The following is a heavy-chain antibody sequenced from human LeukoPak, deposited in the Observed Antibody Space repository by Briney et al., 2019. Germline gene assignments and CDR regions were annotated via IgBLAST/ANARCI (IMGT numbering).Heavy chain of an antibody. CDR1: GFTFSSYE. CDR3: AKGIAASGKGYFDY. J-gene: IGHJ4*02. D-gene: IGHD6-13*01. CDR2: ISSSSTII. Sequence: GGSLRLSCAASGFTFSSYEMNWVRQAPGKGLEWVSYISSSSTIIYYADSVKGRFTISRDNAKDSLYLQMNSLRAEDTAVYYCAKGIAASGKGYFDYWGQGTLVTVSS. V-gene: IGHV3-48*03.